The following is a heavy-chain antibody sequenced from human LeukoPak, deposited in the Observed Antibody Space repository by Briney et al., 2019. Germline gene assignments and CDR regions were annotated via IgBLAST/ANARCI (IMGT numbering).Heavy chain of an antibody. CDR3: ARLYCSSTSCYTGVYMDV. CDR2: ISAYNDNT. V-gene: IGHV1-18*01. J-gene: IGHJ6*02. CDR1: GYTFTSYG. D-gene: IGHD2-2*02. Sequence: ASVKVSYKASGYTFTSYGISWVRQAPGQGLEWMGWISAYNDNTNYAQKLQGRVTMTTDTSTSTAYMELRSLRSDDTAVYYCARLYCSSTSCYTGVYMDVWGQGTSVTVSS.